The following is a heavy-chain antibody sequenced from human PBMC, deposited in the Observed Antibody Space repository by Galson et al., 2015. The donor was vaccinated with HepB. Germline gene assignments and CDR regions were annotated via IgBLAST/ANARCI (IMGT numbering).Heavy chain of an antibody. J-gene: IGHJ4*02. D-gene: IGHD3-3*01. V-gene: IGHV5-51*03. Sequence: QSGAEVKKPGESLKISCQGVGFAFSSFWIGWARQTPGKGLEWMGVIYPSDSDMTYNPSFEGHVTISADKSTATVYLQWKSLKASDTGIYFCTRGRDFSALWGQGTRVTVTS. CDR2: IYPSDSDM. CDR3: TRGRDFSAL. CDR1: GFAFSSFW.